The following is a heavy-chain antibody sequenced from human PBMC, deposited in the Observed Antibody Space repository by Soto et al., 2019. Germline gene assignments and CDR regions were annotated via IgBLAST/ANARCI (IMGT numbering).Heavy chain of an antibody. CDR2: IIPMFGTA. J-gene: IGHJ4*02. Sequence: QVQLVQSGAEVKKPESSVKVSCKAPGGTFSTYAISWVRQAPGQGLEWMGGIIPMFGTANYAQRFQDRVTITADESTNTVYMELSSLXXXXXXXXXXXXXXXXXXXXXXNGYSGWGQGTLVTVSS. CDR3: XXXXXXXXXXXXNGYSG. D-gene: IGHD3-22*01. V-gene: IGHV1-69*12. CDR1: GGTFSTYA.